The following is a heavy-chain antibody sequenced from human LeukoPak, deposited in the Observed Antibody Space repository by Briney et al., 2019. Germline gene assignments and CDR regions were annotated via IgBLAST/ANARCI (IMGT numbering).Heavy chain of an antibody. V-gene: IGHV1-46*01. CDR2: INPSGAST. CDR1: GYTFTSYG. J-gene: IGHJ6*02. CDR3: ARDRGSCYVPTYYYYYGMDV. D-gene: IGHD2-15*01. Sequence: ASVTVSCKASGYTFTSYGISWVRQAPGQGLEWMGIINPSGASTTYAQKFQGRITMTRDTSTSTVYMELSSLRSEDTAVYYCARDRGSCYVPTYYYYYGMDVWGQGTTVTVSS.